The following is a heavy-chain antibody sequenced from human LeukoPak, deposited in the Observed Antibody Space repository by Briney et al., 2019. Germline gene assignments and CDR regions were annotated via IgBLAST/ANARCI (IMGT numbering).Heavy chain of an antibody. CDR1: GGSFSGYY. Sequence: KPSETLSLTCAVYGGSFSGYYWSWIRQPPGKGLEWIGEINHSGSTNYNPSLKSRVAISVDTSKNQFSLKLSSVTAADTAVYYCARGGGIVVVNGCAFDIWGQGTMVTVSS. CDR2: INHSGST. D-gene: IGHD2-2*01. V-gene: IGHV4-34*01. J-gene: IGHJ3*02. CDR3: ARGGGIVVVNGCAFDI.